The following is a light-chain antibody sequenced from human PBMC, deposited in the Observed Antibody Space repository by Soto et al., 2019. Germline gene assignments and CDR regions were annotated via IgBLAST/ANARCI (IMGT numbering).Light chain of an antibody. CDR2: EGS. V-gene: IGLV2-23*01. J-gene: IGLJ1*01. CDR3: CSYAGGSVYA. Sequence: QSALTQPASVYGSPGQSITISCTGTSSDVGSYNLVSWYQQHPGKAPKLMIYEGSKRPSGVSNRFSGSKSGNTASLTISGLQAEDEADYYCCSYAGGSVYAFGTGTKVTVL. CDR1: SSDVGSYNL.